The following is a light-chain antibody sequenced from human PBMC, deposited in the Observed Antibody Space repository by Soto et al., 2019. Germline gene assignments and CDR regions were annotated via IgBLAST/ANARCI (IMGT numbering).Light chain of an antibody. J-gene: IGKJ5*01. CDR1: QSVLYSSNNKNY. CDR3: QKYYSFPIT. CDR2: WAS. Sequence: DIVMTQSPDFLAVSLGERATINCKSSQSVLYSSNNKNYLAWYKQKPGQPPNLLIYWASTRESGVPDRFSGSGSGTDFTLTISSLKDEDVAVYYCQKYYSFPITFGQGTRREIK. V-gene: IGKV4-1*01.